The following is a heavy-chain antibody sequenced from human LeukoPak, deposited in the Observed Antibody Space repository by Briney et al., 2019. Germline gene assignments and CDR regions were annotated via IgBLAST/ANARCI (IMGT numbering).Heavy chain of an antibody. CDR1: GGSISSYY. J-gene: IGHJ4*02. Sequence: PSETLSLTCTVSGGSISSYYWSWIRQPAGKGLEWIGRIYTSGSTNYNPSLKSRVTMSVDTSKNQFSLKLSSVTAADTAVYYCARERIAVAGRGFNFDYWGQGTLVTVSS. CDR2: IYTSGST. D-gene: IGHD6-19*01. V-gene: IGHV4-4*07. CDR3: ARERIAVAGRGFNFDY.